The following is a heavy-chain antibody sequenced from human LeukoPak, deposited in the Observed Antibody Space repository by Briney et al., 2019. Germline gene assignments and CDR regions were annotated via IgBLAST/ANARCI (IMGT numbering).Heavy chain of an antibody. CDR1: GGSISSGGYY. D-gene: IGHD3-10*01. Sequence: SETLSLTCTVSGGSISSGGYYWSWIRQPPGKGLEWIGYIYHSGSTYYNPSLKSRVTISVDRSKNQFSLKLSSVTAADTAVYYCAASGLLHAFDIWGQGTMVTVSS. CDR3: AASGLLHAFDI. J-gene: IGHJ3*02. V-gene: IGHV4-30-2*01. CDR2: IYHSGST.